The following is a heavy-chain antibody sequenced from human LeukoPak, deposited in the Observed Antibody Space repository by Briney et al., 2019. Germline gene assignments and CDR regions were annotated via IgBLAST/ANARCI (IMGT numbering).Heavy chain of an antibody. Sequence: SETLSLTCTVSGVSISSYHRSWIRQPAGKGLEWIGRIYSSGNTNYSPSLKSRVTMSVDTSKNQFSLKLSSVTAADTALYYGARATSGSYYYFDSWGRGTLVTVSS. CDR3: ARATSGSYYYFDS. J-gene: IGHJ4*02. CDR1: GVSISSYH. CDR2: IYSSGNT. V-gene: IGHV4-4*07. D-gene: IGHD3-10*01.